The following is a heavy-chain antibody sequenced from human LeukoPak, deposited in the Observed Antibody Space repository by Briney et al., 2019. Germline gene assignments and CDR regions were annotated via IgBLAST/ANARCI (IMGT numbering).Heavy chain of an antibody. Sequence: GASVKVSCKASGGTFSSYAISWVRQAPGQGLEWMGGIIPIFGTANYAQKFQSRVTITADESTSTAYMELSSLRSEDTAVYYCAREGDSSGYYYYWGQGTLVTVSS. D-gene: IGHD3-22*01. CDR3: AREGDSSGYYYY. CDR2: IIPIFGTA. V-gene: IGHV1-69*13. J-gene: IGHJ4*02. CDR1: GGTFSSYA.